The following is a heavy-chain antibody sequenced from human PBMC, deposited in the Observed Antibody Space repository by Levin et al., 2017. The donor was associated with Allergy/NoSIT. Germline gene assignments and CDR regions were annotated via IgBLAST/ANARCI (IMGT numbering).Heavy chain of an antibody. D-gene: IGHD3-3*01. CDR1: GFTFSSYW. V-gene: IGHV3-74*01. CDR3: ARPMDYDFWSGYYTGLDY. Sequence: SCAASGFTFSSYWMHWVRQAPGKGLVWVSRINSDGSSTSYADSVKGRFTISRDNAKNTLYLQMNSLRAEDTAVYYCARPMDYDFWSGYYTGLDYWGQGTLVTVSS. J-gene: IGHJ4*02. CDR2: INSDGSST.